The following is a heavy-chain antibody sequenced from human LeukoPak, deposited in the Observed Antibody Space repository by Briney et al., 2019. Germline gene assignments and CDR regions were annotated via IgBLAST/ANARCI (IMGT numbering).Heavy chain of an antibody. CDR2: INHNSGGT. J-gene: IGHJ4*02. Sequence: ASVKVSCKASGYTFTGYYMHWVRQAPGQGLEWMGWINHNSGGTNYAQKFQGRVTMTRDTSISTAYMELSRLRSDDTAVYYCARETADIVVVPALDWGQGTLVTVSS. CDR3: ARETADIVVVPALD. CDR1: GYTFTGYY. V-gene: IGHV1-2*02. D-gene: IGHD2-2*01.